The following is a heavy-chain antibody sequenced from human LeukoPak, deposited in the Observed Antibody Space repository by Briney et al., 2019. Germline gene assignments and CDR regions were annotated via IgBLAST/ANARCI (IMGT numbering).Heavy chain of an antibody. V-gene: IGHV3-11*01. CDR2: ISTTI. CDR1: GFTFSDYH. Sequence: MTGGSLRLSCAASGFTFSDYHMSWIRQAPGKGLEWVSYISTTIYYADSVKGRFTISRDNAKNSLYLQMNSLRAEDTAVYYCARGYSGSYLSSWGQGTLVTVSS. CDR3: ARGYSGSYLSS. J-gene: IGHJ4*02. D-gene: IGHD1-26*01.